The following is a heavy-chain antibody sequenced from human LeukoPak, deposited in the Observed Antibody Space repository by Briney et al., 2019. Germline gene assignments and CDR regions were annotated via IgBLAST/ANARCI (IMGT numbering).Heavy chain of an antibody. Sequence: SETLSLTCTVSGGSISSYYWSWVRQPPGKGLEWLGYIYYSGSTNYNPSLKSRVTISVDTSKNQFSLKLSSVTAADTAVYYCAGVGTYSSGPQTVDYWGQGTLVTVSS. CDR3: AGVGTYSSGPQTVDY. CDR2: IYYSGST. D-gene: IGHD6-19*01. J-gene: IGHJ4*02. V-gene: IGHV4-59*01. CDR1: GGSISSYY.